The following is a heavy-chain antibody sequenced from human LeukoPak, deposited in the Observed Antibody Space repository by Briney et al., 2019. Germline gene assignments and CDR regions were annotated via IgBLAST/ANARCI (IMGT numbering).Heavy chain of an antibody. CDR3: ARQQGVTTATAFDP. V-gene: IGHV1-18*01. CDR2: ISTYNGST. D-gene: IGHD4-17*01. CDR1: GYTFTSYG. Sequence: ASVKISCKASGYTFTSYGISWGRQAPGQGLEWMVWISTYNGSTNYSQKLQRRVTLNTDTSTSTAYMELRSLRSDDTAVYYCARQQGVTTATAFDPWGQGTLVTVSS. J-gene: IGHJ5*02.